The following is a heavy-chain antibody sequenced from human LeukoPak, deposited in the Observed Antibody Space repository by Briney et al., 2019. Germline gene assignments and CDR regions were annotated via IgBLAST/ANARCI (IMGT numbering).Heavy chain of an antibody. D-gene: IGHD2-2*01. Sequence: PSQTLSLTCTVSGGSISSGDYYWSWIRQPPGKGLEWIGYIYYSGSTYYNPSLKSRVTISVDTSQNPFSLKLSSVTAADTAVYFRARELGYCSSTSCYPDYWGQGTLVTVSS. J-gene: IGHJ4*02. CDR3: ARELGYCSSTSCYPDY. V-gene: IGHV4-30-4*08. CDR2: IYYSGST. CDR1: GGSISSGDYY.